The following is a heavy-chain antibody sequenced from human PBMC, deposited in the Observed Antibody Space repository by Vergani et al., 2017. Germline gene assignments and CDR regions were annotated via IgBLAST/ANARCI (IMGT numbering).Heavy chain of an antibody. Sequence: EVQLLESGGGLVQPGGSLRLSCAASGFTFSSYAMSWVRQAPGKGLEWVANIKQDGSEKYYVDSVKGRFTISRDNAKNSLYLQMNSLRAEDTAVYYCATSIGSYYHYFDYWGQGTLVTVSS. J-gene: IGHJ4*02. V-gene: IGHV3-7*01. D-gene: IGHD1-26*01. CDR2: IKQDGSEK. CDR1: GFTFSSYA. CDR3: ATSIGSYYHYFDY.